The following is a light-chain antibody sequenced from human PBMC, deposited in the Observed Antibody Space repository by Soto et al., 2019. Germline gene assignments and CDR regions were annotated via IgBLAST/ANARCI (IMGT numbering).Light chain of an antibody. CDR2: GAS. V-gene: IGKV3-15*01. CDR1: QSVSSK. Sequence: EIVMTQSPATLSVSPGERATLSCRASQSVSSKLAWYQQKPGQAPRLLIYGASTRATGIPARFSGGGSGTEFTLTISSLQSEDFAVYYFQQYNNWPPVTFGGGTKVEI. CDR3: QQYNNWPPVT. J-gene: IGKJ4*01.